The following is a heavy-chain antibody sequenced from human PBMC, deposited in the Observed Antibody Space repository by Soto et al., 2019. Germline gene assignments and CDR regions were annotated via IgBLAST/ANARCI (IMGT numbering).Heavy chain of an antibody. V-gene: IGHV1-8*01. Sequence: ASVKVSCKASGYTFTRYYINWVRQATGQGLEWMGWMNPNSGNTGYAQKFQGRVTMTRNTSISTAYMELSSLRSEDTAVYYCARAGFSSSSWYKLGYWGQGTLVTVSS. J-gene: IGHJ4*02. CDR2: MNPNSGNT. D-gene: IGHD6-13*01. CDR3: ARAGFSSSSWYKLGY. CDR1: GYTFTRYY.